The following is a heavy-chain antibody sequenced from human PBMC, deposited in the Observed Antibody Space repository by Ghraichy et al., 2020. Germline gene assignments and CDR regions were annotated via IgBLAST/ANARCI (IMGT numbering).Heavy chain of an antibody. CDR1: GFTFSSYW. CDR3: ARRENDAFDI. V-gene: IGHV3-74*01. Sequence: GESPNISCAASGFTFSSYWMHWVRQAPGKGLVWVSRINSDGSSTSYADSVKGRFTISRDNAKNTLYLQMNSLRAEDTAVYYCARRENDAFDIWGQGTMVTVSS. CDR2: INSDGSST. J-gene: IGHJ3*02.